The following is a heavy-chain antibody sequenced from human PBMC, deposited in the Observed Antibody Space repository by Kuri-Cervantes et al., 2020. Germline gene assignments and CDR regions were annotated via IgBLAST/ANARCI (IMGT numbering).Heavy chain of an antibody. J-gene: IGHJ6*02. CDR3: ARGVYRWLQQLGDYYYYGMDV. D-gene: IGHD6-13*01. CDR1: GFTFDDYA. CDR2: ISWNSGSI. V-gene: IGHV3-9*01. Sequence: GGSLRLSCAASGFTFDDYAMHWVRQAPGKGPEWVSGISWNSGSIGYADSMKGRFTISRDNSKNTLYLQMNSLRAEDTAVYYCARGVYRWLQQLGDYYYYGMDVWGQGTTVTVSS.